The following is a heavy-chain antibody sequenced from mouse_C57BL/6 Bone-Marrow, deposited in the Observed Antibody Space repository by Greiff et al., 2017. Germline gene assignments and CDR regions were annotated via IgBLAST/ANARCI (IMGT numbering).Heavy chain of an antibody. CDR3: TTERAWFAY. CDR1: GFNIKDDY. J-gene: IGHJ3*01. Sequence: VQLQQSGAELVRPGASVKLSCTASGFNIKDDYMHWVKQRPEQGLEWIGWIDPENGDTEDAPKFQGKATITADTSSNTAYLQLSSLTSEDTAVYYCTTERAWFAYWGQGTLVTVSA. CDR2: IDPENGDT. V-gene: IGHV14-4*01.